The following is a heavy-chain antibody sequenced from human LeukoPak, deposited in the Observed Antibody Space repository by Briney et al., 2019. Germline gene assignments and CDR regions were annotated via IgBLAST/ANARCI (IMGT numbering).Heavy chain of an antibody. Sequence: QSGGSLRLSCAASGFTFGSYWMSWVRQAPGKGLEWVANIKQDGSEKYYVDSVKGRFTISRDNAKNSLYLQMNSLRAEDTAVYYCARDTGGAGLRFLEWSTFFDYWGQGTLVTVSS. CDR3: ARDTGGAGLRFLEWSTFFDY. J-gene: IGHJ4*02. CDR2: IKQDGSEK. V-gene: IGHV3-7*01. CDR1: GFTFGSYW. D-gene: IGHD3-3*01.